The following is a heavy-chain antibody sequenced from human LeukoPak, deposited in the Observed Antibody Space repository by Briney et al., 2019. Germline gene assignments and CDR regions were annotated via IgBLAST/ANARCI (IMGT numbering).Heavy chain of an antibody. CDR3: ARDPDFYGSGSYYKVNWFDP. CDR1: GFTFSDYY. V-gene: IGHV3-11*01. CDR2: ISSSGSTI. J-gene: IGHJ5*02. Sequence: PGGSLRLSCAASGFTFSDYYMSWIRRAPGKGLEWVSYISSSGSTIYYADSVKGRFTISRDNAKNSLYLQMNSLRAEDTAVYYCARDPDFYGSGSYYKVNWFDPWGQGTLVTVSS. D-gene: IGHD3-10*01.